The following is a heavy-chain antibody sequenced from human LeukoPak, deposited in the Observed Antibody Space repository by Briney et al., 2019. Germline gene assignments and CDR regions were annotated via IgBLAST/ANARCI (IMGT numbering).Heavy chain of an antibody. V-gene: IGHV3-48*01. Sequence: GGSLRLSCAASGFTFSSYSMNWVRQAPGKGLEWVSYISSSSSTIYYADSVKGRFTISRDNAKNSLYPQMNSLRAEDTAVYYCAGGIYYDSSGSKGGIDYWGQGTLVTVSS. CDR1: GFTFSSYS. CDR2: ISSSSSTI. D-gene: IGHD3-22*01. J-gene: IGHJ4*02. CDR3: AGGIYYDSSGSKGGIDY.